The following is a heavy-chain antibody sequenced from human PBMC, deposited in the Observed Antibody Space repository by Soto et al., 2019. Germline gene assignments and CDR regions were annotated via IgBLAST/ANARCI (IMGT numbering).Heavy chain of an antibody. J-gene: IGHJ6*02. CDR1: GGTFSSYA. D-gene: IGHD3-3*01. CDR3: ARGYSRITIFGVVSSGYYYGMDV. V-gene: IGHV1-69*06. Sequence: SVKVSCKASGGTFSSYAISWVRQAPGQGLEWMGGIIPIFGTANYAQKFQGRVTITADKSTSTAYMELSSLRSEDTAVYYCARGYSRITIFGVVSSGYYYGMDVWGQGTTVTV. CDR2: IIPIFGTA.